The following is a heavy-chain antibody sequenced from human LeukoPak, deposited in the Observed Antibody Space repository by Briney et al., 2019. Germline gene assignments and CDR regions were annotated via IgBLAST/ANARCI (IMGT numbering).Heavy chain of an antibody. CDR3: AKLVSGSYVGVDY. Sequence: QSGGSLRLSCAASGFTFSSYGMHWVRQAPGKGLEWVAVIWYDGSNKYYADSVKGRFTISRDNSKNTLYLQMNSLRTEDTAVYYCAKLVSGSYVGVDYWGQGTLVTVSS. CDR1: GFTFSSYG. D-gene: IGHD1-26*01. J-gene: IGHJ4*02. CDR2: IWYDGSNK. V-gene: IGHV3-30*02.